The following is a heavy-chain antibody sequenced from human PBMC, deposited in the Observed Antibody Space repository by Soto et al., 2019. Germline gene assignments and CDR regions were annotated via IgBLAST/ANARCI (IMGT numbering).Heavy chain of an antibody. V-gene: IGHV1-46*01. CDR1: GDTFTRYY. J-gene: IGHJ4*02. CDR3: ARDRYPTRERWLQKEIYYFDY. D-gene: IGHD5-12*01. Sequence: ASVKVSGKASGDTFTRYYMHWVRQAHGKGLEWMGIINPSGGSTGYAQKFQGRVTMTRDTSTSTVYMELSSLRSEDTAVYYCARDRYPTRERWLQKEIYYFDYWGQGTLVTVSS. CDR2: INPSGGST.